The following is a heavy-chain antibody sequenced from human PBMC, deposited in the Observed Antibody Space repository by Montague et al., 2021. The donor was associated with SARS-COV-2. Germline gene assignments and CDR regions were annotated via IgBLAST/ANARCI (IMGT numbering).Heavy chain of an antibody. CDR1: GGSFSGYY. CDR3: AREVGRGYSGYEGEY. V-gene: IGHV4-34*01. Sequence: SETLSLTCAVYGGSFSGYYWSWIRRPPGKGLERIGEINHSGSTNYNPSLKSRVTISVDTSKNQFSLKLSSVTAADTAVYYCAREVGRGYSGYEGEYWGQGTLVTVSS. CDR2: INHSGST. J-gene: IGHJ4*02. D-gene: IGHD5-12*01.